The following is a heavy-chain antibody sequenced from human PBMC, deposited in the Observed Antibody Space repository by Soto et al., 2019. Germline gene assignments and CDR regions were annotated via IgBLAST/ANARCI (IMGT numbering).Heavy chain of an antibody. CDR2: INPSGDKT. V-gene: IGHV1-46*01. CDR1: GFTFTNHW. D-gene: IGHD3-16*01. J-gene: IGHJ5*02. CDR3: ARDESEYDLAWWFDP. Sequence: RASVKVSCKASGFTFTNHWTQWVRQAPGQGLEWMGVINPSGDKTSYARRFQGRLTLTTDTSTSTVYMELSSLRSDDTAIYYCARDESEYDLAWWFDPWGQGTLVTVSS.